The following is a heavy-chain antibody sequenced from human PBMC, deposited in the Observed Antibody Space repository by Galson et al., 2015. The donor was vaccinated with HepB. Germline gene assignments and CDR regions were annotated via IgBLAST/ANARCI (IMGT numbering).Heavy chain of an antibody. Sequence: SLRLSCAASGFIFSDYYMNWIRQAPGKGLEWVSYISSSSGYINYADSVKGRFTISRDNAKKSLYLQMNSLRAEDTAVYYCARSYGSGISSLDSWGQGTLVTVSS. J-gene: IGHJ4*02. V-gene: IGHV3-11*06. CDR1: GFIFSDYY. D-gene: IGHD3-10*01. CDR2: ISSSSGYI. CDR3: ARSYGSGISSLDS.